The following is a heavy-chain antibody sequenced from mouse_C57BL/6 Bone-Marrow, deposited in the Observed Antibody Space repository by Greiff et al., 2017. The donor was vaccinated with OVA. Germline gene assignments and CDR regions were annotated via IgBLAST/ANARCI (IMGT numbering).Heavy chain of an antibody. CDR1: GFTFSSYG. Sequence: EVKVVESGGDLVQPGGSLKLSCAASGFTFSSYGMSWVRQTPDKRLEWVATISSGGSYTYYPASVKGRFTISRDNAKNTLYLQMSSLTSEDTTMYYCARQVRSYAMDYWGQGTSVTVSS. J-gene: IGHJ4*01. V-gene: IGHV5-6*01. D-gene: IGHD2-14*01. CDR3: ARQVRSYAMDY. CDR2: ISSGGSYT.